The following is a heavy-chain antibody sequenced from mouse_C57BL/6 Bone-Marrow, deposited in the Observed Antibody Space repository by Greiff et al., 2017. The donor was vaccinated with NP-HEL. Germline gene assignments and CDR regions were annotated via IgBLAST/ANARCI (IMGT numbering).Heavy chain of an antibody. J-gene: IGHJ1*03. CDR3: TIRLSYWCIDV. V-gene: IGHV7-3*01. CDR1: GFTFTDYY. Sequence: EVKLMESGGGLVQPGGSLSLSCAASGFTFTDYYMSWVRQPPGTALEWLGFIRNKANGYTTEFSASVRGRFTISRDVSQSVICLQLTGLSAVGSATYYCTIRLSYWCIDVRGTGTTVTVSS. CDR2: IRNKANGYTT.